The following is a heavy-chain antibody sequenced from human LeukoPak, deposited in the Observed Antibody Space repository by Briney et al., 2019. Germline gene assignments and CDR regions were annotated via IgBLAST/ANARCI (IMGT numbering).Heavy chain of an antibody. Sequence: SSGTLSLTCTVSGGSISSYYWSWIRQPPGKGLEWIGYIYYSGSTNYNPSLKSRVTISVDTSKNQFSLKLSSVTAADTAVYYCARGGWVRLANDYWGQGTLVTVSS. V-gene: IGHV4-59*08. CDR1: GGSISSYY. D-gene: IGHD6-19*01. J-gene: IGHJ4*02. CDR2: IYYSGST. CDR3: ARGGWVRLANDY.